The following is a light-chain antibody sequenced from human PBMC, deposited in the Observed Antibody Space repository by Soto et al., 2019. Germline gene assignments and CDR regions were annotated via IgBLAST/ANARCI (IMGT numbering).Light chain of an antibody. CDR2: DVG. CDR3: SSYKGSHTPYV. Sequence: QCVLTQPASGSRSPGQSITISCPGTSSDVGAYNSVSWYQQHPGNTPKLMIYDVGDRPSGVSNRFSGSKSGTTASLTISGLQAGDEADYYCSSYKGSHTPYVFGGGTKVTVL. V-gene: IGLV2-14*03. CDR1: SSDVGAYNS. J-gene: IGLJ1*01.